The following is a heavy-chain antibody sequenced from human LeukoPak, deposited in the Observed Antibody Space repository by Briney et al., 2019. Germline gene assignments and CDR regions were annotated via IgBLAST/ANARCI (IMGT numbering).Heavy chain of an antibody. CDR3: ARINYSYYYMDV. J-gene: IGHJ6*03. V-gene: IGHV1-2*02. Sequence: RASVKVSCKASGYTFTGYYMHWVRQAPGQGLEWMGWINPNTGGTNYAQKLQGRVTMTTDTSTSTAYMELRSLRSDDTAVYYCARINYSYYYMDVWGKGTTVTVSS. CDR1: GYTFTGYY. CDR2: INPNTGGT.